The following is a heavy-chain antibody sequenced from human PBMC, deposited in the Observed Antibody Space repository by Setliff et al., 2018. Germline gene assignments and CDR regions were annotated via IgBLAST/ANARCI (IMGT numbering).Heavy chain of an antibody. CDR2: INAGNGNT. D-gene: IGHD3-22*01. CDR3: ATNGYYYDSSGSYYFDY. V-gene: IGHV1-3*01. J-gene: IGHJ4*02. CDR1: GYTFTSYA. Sequence: ASVKVSCKASGYTFTSYAMHWVRQAPGQRLEWMGWINAGNGNTKYSQKFQGRVTITRDTSASTAYMELSSLRSEDTAVYYCATNGYYYDSSGSYYFDYWGQGTLVTVSS.